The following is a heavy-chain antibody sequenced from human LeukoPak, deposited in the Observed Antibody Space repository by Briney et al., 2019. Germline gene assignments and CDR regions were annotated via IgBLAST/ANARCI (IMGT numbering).Heavy chain of an antibody. D-gene: IGHD2-15*01. Sequence: ASVKVSCKASGYTFTSYYMHWVRQAPGQGLEWMGIINPSGGSTSYAQKFQGRVTMTRDTSTSTVYMELSSLRSEDTAVYYCARDGYCGGGSCYSVSWGQGTLVTVSS. CDR1: GYTFTSYY. CDR2: INPSGGST. V-gene: IGHV1-46*01. CDR3: ARDGYCGGGSCYSVS. J-gene: IGHJ5*02.